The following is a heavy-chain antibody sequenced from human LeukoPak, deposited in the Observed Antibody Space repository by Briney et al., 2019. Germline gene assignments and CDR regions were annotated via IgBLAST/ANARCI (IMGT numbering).Heavy chain of an antibody. D-gene: IGHD3-16*01. CDR1: GYTFTGYY. CDR3: ARGTRASFGGVNY. CDR2: INPNSGGT. V-gene: IGHV1-2*06. Sequence: ASVKVSCKASGYTFTGYYMHWVRQAPGQGLEWMGRINPNSGGTNYAQKFQGRVTMTRDTSISTAHMELSRLRSDDTAVYYCARGTRASFGGVNYWGQGTLVTVSS. J-gene: IGHJ4*02.